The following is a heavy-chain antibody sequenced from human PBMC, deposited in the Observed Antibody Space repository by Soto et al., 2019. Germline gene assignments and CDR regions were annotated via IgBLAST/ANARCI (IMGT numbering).Heavy chain of an antibody. J-gene: IGHJ5*02. CDR3: ARGALGSSSSWFAFWFDP. V-gene: IGHV4-30-4*01. D-gene: IGHD6-6*01. Sequence: PSETLSLTCTVSGGSISSGHYYWSWIRQPPGKGLEWIGYIYSSGSTYYNPSLMSRVTISVDTSKNQFSLKLSSVTAADTAMYYCARGALGSSSSWFAFWFDPWGQGTLVTVSS. CDR1: GGSISSGHYY. CDR2: IYSSGST.